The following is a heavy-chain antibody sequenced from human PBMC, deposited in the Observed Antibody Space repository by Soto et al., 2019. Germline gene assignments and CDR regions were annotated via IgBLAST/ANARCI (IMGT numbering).Heavy chain of an antibody. CDR1: GYTFTSYA. CDR2: ISADNGNT. D-gene: IGHD6-6*01. Sequence: GASVKVSCKASGYTFTSYAMHWVRQAPGQRLEWMGWISADNGNTNYAQKFQGRVTMTTDTSASTAYMELRSLRSDDTAVYYCARLLWTSYSSSPNYYYYYMDVWGKGTTVTVSS. V-gene: IGHV1-3*01. CDR3: ARLLWTSYSSSPNYYYYYMDV. J-gene: IGHJ6*03.